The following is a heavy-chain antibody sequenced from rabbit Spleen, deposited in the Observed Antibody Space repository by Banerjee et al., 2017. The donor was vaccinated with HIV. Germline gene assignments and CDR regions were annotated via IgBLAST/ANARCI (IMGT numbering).Heavy chain of an antibody. CDR2: IVADNSGGT. CDR1: GVSFSISSY. D-gene: IGHD2-1*01. CDR3: ARRDVGGDLSMPM. Sequence: QSLEESGGDLVKPGASLTLTCTASGVSFSISSYMCWVRQAPGKGLEWIACIVADNSGGTWYASWAKGRFTISKTSSTTVTLQMTSLTAADTATYFCARRDVGGDLSMPMWGPGTLVTVS. V-gene: IGHV1S40*01. J-gene: IGHJ4*01.